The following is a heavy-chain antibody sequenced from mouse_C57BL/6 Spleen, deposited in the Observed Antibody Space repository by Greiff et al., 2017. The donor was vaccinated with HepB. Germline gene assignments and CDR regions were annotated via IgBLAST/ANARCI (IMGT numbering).Heavy chain of an antibody. CDR1: GFTFSDFY. CDR3: ARVSYYGNPFFDY. Sequence: EVKLVESGGGLVQSGRSLRLSCATSGFTFSDFYMEWVRQAPGKGLEWIAASRNKANDYTTEYSASVKGRFIVSRDTSQSILYLQMNALRAEDTAIYYCARVSYYGNPFFDYWGQGTTLTVSS. CDR2: SRNKANDYTT. D-gene: IGHD2-10*01. V-gene: IGHV7-1*01. J-gene: IGHJ2*01.